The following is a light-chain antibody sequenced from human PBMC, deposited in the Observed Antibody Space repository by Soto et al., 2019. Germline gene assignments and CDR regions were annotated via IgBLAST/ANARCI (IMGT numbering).Light chain of an antibody. V-gene: IGLV1-40*01. Sequence: SVLTQPPAVSGAPGQRVTISCTGSSSNIGAGYRVHWYQQLPGAAPKLLIYATNNRPSGVPDRFSGSQSDTSASLAITGLQAEDEAVYFCQTVDTSLSVVFGGGTKLTVL. CDR2: ATN. J-gene: IGLJ2*01. CDR3: QTVDTSLSVV. CDR1: SSNIGAGYR.